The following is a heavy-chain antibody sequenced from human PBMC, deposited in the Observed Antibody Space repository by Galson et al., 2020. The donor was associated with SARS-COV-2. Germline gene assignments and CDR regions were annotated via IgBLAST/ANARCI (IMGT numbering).Heavy chain of an antibody. Sequence: SETLSLTCAVSGPSISSGSYSWKWIRPPPGKGLAWIGYISHSGGTYYNPSLKSRVTISGDRSKNQFSLRLSSVTASDTAVYYCARLHYGEYAPEAFDIWGPGTRVTVAS. V-gene: IGHV4-30-2*01. CDR2: ISHSGGT. CDR3: ARLHYGEYAPEAFDI. CDR1: GPSISSGSYS. J-gene: IGHJ3*02. D-gene: IGHD4-17*01.